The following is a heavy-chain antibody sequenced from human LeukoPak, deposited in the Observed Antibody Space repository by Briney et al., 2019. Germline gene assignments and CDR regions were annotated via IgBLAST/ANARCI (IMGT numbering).Heavy chain of an antibody. CDR3: ARVLSQAVAVDY. J-gene: IGHJ4*02. D-gene: IGHD6-19*01. CDR2: INPNSSGT. CDR1: GGTFSSYA. Sequence: ASVKVSCKASGGTFSSYAISWVRQAPGQGLEWMGWINPNSSGTNYAQKFQGRVTMTRDTSISTAYMELSRLRSDDTAVYYCARVLSQAVAVDYWGQGTLVTVSS. V-gene: IGHV1-2*02.